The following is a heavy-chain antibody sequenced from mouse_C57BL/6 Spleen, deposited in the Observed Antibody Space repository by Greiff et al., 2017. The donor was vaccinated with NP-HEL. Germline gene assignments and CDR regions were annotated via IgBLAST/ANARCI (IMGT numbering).Heavy chain of an antibody. Sequence: QVHVKQSGAELARPGASVKLSCKASGYTFTSYGISWVKQRTGQGLEWIGEIYPRSGNTYYNEKFKGKATLTADKSSSTAYMELRSLTSEDSAVYFCARRGDSNYDFDYWGQGTTLTVSS. CDR1: GYTFTSYG. J-gene: IGHJ2*01. V-gene: IGHV1-81*01. CDR2: IYPRSGNT. D-gene: IGHD2-5*01. CDR3: ARRGDSNYDFDY.